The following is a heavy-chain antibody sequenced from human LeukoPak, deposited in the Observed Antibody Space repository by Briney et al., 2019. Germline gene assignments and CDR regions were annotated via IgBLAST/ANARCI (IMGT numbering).Heavy chain of an antibody. J-gene: IGHJ4*02. D-gene: IGHD6-13*01. CDR3: ALSPLGAAGTWSGLFDY. V-gene: IGHV4-38-2*01. CDR2: ISPSGST. CDR1: GYSISSGYY. Sequence: SETLSLTCAVSGYSISSGYYWGWIRQPPGKGLEWIGSISPSGSTFYIPSLKSRVTISVDTSKNQFSLKLRSVTAADTAVYYCALSPLGAAGTWSGLFDYWGQGTLVTVSS.